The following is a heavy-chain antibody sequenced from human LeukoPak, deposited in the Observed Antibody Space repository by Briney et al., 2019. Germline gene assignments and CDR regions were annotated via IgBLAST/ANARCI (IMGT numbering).Heavy chain of an antibody. CDR1: GFTFSGSA. V-gene: IGHV3-73*01. Sequence: PGGPLRLSYAASGFTFSGSAMHWVRQASGQGRTWVGCIRSKANSYATQYPASVKGRFTISRDDSKNTPYLQMYSLKTEDTAVLYCTRREQDGDYSGQGTLVTVSS. CDR3: TRREQDGDY. D-gene: IGHD1-26*01. J-gene: IGHJ4*02. CDR2: IRSKANSYAT.